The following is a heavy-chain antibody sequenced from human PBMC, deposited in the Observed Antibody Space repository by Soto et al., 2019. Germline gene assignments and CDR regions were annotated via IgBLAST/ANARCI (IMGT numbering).Heavy chain of an antibody. J-gene: IGHJ4*02. CDR3: ARQIYDSDTGPNFQYYFDS. V-gene: IGHV5-10-1*01. CDR2: IDPSDSQT. CDR1: GYSFAGYW. Sequence: GASLKISCKGSGYSFAGYWITWVRQKPGKGLEWMGRIDPSDSQTYYSPSFRGHVTISATKSITTVFLQWSSLRASDTAMYYCARQIYDSDTGPNFQYYFDSWGQGTPVTVSS. D-gene: IGHD3-22*01.